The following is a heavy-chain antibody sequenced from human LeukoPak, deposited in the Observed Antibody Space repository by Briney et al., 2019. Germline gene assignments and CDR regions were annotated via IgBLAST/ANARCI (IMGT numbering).Heavy chain of an antibody. J-gene: IGHJ5*02. V-gene: IGHV4-59*01. D-gene: IGHD5-12*01. CDR3: AREYSGYDSEVNWFDP. Sequence: SETLSLTCTVSGGSISSYYWSWIRQPPGKGLEWIGYIYYSGSTNYNPSLKSRVTISVDTSKNQFSLKLSSVTAADTAVYYCAREYSGYDSEVNWFDPWGQGTLVTVSS. CDR1: GGSISSYY. CDR2: IYYSGST.